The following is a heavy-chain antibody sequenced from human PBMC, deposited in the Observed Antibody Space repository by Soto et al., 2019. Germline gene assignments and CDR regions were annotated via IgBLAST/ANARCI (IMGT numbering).Heavy chain of an antibody. Sequence: GGSLRLSCAASGFTFSSYSMNWVRQAPGKGLEWVSSISSSSSYIYYADSVKGRFTISRDNAKNSLYLQMNSLRAEDTDVYYCARIVTYRSSLEFDYWGQGTMVTVSS. J-gene: IGHJ4*02. D-gene: IGHD6-6*01. V-gene: IGHV3-21*01. CDR3: ARIVTYRSSLEFDY. CDR1: GFTFSSYS. CDR2: ISSSSSYI.